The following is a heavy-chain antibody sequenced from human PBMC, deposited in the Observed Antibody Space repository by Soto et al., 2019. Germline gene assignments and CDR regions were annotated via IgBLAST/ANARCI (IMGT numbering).Heavy chain of an antibody. CDR2: IWYDGSNK. Sequence: QVQLVESGGGVVQPGRSLRLSCAASGFTFSSYGMHWVRQAPGKGLEWVAVIWYDGSNKYYADSVKGRFTISRDNSKNTRYLQMNSLRDEDTAVYYCARGRYLDWLPDGGAHDYLGQGTLVTVSS. J-gene: IGHJ4*02. D-gene: IGHD3-9*01. CDR1: GFTFSSYG. V-gene: IGHV3-33*01. CDR3: ARGRYLDWLPDGGAHDY.